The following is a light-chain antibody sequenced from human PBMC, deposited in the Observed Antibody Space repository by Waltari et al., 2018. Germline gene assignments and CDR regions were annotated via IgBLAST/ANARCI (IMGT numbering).Light chain of an antibody. Sequence: EIVLTQSPGTMSLSPGERASLSCRASQSVTNNNLAWSQQKPGQAPRLLIYGASRRATGIPDRFSGSESGTDFTLTISRLEPEDFAVYYCQQLGSSPITFGQGTRLEMK. V-gene: IGKV3-20*01. CDR2: GAS. CDR3: QQLGSSPIT. J-gene: IGKJ5*01. CDR1: QSVTNNN.